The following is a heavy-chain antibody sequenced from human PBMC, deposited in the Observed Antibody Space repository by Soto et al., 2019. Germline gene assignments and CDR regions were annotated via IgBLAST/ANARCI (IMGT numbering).Heavy chain of an antibody. CDR3: ARTRANFDY. CDR1: GLTFYNNW. V-gene: IGHV3-7*01. Sequence: PGGSLRLSCAASGLTFYNNWMSWVRQAPGKGLEWVANIKQDGSEKYYVDSVKGRFTISRDNANNSLFLQMNSLRAEDTAVYYCARTRANFDYWGQGTLVTVSS. CDR2: IKQDGSEK. J-gene: IGHJ4*02.